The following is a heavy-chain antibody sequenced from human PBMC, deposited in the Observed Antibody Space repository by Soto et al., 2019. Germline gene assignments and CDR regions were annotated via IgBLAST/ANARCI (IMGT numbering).Heavy chain of an antibody. V-gene: IGHV3-23*01. CDR2: ISGSGGTT. Sequence: EVHLLESGGNLVQSGGSLRLSCAASGFTFSNHAMSWVRQAPGKGLEWVSGISGSGGTTYYADSVKGRFTISRDNSKNTLYLQISSLRAEDTAVYYCAKDPVITMLRGVISDDAFDVWGQGTMVTVSS. D-gene: IGHD3-10*01. CDR1: GFTFSNHA. J-gene: IGHJ3*01. CDR3: AKDPVITMLRGVISDDAFDV.